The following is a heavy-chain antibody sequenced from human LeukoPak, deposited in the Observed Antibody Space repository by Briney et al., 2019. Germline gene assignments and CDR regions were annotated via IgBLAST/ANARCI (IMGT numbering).Heavy chain of an antibody. V-gene: IGHV3-15*01. CDR1: GFTFSNAW. J-gene: IGHJ5*02. D-gene: IGHD2-2*01. Sequence: GGSLRLSCAASGFTFSNAWMRWVRQAPGKGLEWVGRIKSKTDDGTPDYAAPVKGRVTIYRDDSKNTLYLQMNSLKTEDTAVYYCTTDGVHCSSTSCSWGQGTLVTVSS. CDR3: TTDGVHCSSTSCS. CDR2: IKSKTDDGTP.